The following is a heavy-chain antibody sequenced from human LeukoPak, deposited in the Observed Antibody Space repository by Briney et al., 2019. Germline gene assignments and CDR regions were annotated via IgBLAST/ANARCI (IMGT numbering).Heavy chain of an antibody. J-gene: IGHJ4*02. V-gene: IGHV3-7*01. D-gene: IGHD6-19*01. Sequence: PGESLRLSCSASGFIFRDYYMSWVRQAPGKGLEWVANINQDDTQKYYVDSVKGRFAISKDNAKNSLFLQMNSLRVEDTAVYYCAKVGRSGWPLDNWGQGTLVTVSS. CDR3: AKVGRSGWPLDN. CDR2: INQDDTQK. CDR1: GFIFRDYY.